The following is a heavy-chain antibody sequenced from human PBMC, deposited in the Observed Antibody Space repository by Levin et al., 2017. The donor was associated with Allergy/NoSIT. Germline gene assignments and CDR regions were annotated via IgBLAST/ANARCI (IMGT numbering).Heavy chain of an antibody. J-gene: IGHJ4*02. Sequence: PGGSLRLSCAASGFTFSSYAMSWVRQAPGKGLEWVSAISGSGGSTYYADSVKGRFTISRDNSKNTLYLQMNSLRAEDTAVYYCAKVDRVTTVTSTFDYWGQGTLVTVSS. D-gene: IGHD4-17*01. V-gene: IGHV3-23*01. CDR1: GFTFSSYA. CDR3: AKVDRVTTVTSTFDY. CDR2: ISGSGGST.